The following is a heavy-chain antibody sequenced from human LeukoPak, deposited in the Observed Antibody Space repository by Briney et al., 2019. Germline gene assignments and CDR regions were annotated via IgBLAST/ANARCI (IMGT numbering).Heavy chain of an antibody. J-gene: IGHJ4*02. Sequence: GGSLRLSCAASGFTFSSYWMHWVRQAPGKGLVWVSRIKSDGSDTTYADSVKGRFTTSRDNAKNMLYLQMNSLRAEDTAVYYCVNYGWGRPAWGQGTLVTVSS. D-gene: IGHD3-10*01. CDR1: GFTFSSYW. CDR2: IKSDGSDT. CDR3: VNYGWGRPA. V-gene: IGHV3-74*03.